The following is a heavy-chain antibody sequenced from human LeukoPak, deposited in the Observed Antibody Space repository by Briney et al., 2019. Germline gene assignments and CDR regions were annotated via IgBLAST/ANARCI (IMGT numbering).Heavy chain of an antibody. D-gene: IGHD4-11*01. CDR3: ARGQPRSPISNSNYYYYMDV. Sequence: ASVKVSCKASGYTFTGYYMHWVRQAPGQGLEWMGWINPNSGGTNYAQKFQGRVTMTRDTSISTAYMELSRLRSDDTAVYYCARGQPRSPISNSNYYYYMDVWGKGTTVTVSS. CDR1: GYTFTGYY. CDR2: INPNSGGT. V-gene: IGHV1-2*02. J-gene: IGHJ6*03.